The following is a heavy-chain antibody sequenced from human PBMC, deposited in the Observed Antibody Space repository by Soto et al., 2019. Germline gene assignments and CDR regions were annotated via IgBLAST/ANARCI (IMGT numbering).Heavy chain of an antibody. V-gene: IGHV4-4*02. J-gene: IGHJ5*02. CDR2: IFHSGST. D-gene: IGHD3-10*01. CDR1: GGSISSSNW. CDR3: AGASMIRGVIITFAWFDP. Sequence: TLSLTFAVSGGSISSSNWWSWVRQPPGKGLEWIGEIFHSGSTNYNPSLKSRVTISVDKSKNQFSLKLSSVTAADTAVYYCAGASMIRGVIITFAWFDPWGQGTLVTVSS.